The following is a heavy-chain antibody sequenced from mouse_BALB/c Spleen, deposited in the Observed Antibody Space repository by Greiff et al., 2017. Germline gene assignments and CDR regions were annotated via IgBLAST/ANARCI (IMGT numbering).Heavy chain of an antibody. D-gene: IGHD1-1*01. Sequence: QVQLKQPGAELVRPGASVKLSCKASGYTFTSYWMNWVKQRPEQGLEWIGRIDPYDSETHYNQKFKDKAILTVDKSSSTAYMQLSSLTSEDSAVFYCAYGSSLYAMDYWGQGTSVTVSS. CDR1: GYTFTSYW. CDR3: AYGSSLYAMDY. J-gene: IGHJ4*01. CDR2: IDPYDSET. V-gene: IGHV1-74*01.